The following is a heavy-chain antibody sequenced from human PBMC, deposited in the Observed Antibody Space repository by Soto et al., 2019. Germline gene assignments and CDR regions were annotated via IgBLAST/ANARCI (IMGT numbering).Heavy chain of an antibody. V-gene: IGHV4-59*01. CDR2: MYNTGST. CDR3: ARDLWGYCGTDCYPLDV. D-gene: IGHD2-21*02. J-gene: IGHJ6*02. Sequence: QVQLQESGPGLVKPSETLSLTCTVSGGSISGYYWSWIRQPPGKGLEWIGYMYNTGSTVYNPSFTSRVTISVDTSNNQFSLKLNSVTAADTAVYYCARDLWGYCGTDCYPLDVWGQGTTVTVSS. CDR1: GGSISGYY.